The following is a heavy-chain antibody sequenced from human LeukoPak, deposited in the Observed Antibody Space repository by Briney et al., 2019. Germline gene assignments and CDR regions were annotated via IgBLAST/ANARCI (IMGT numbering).Heavy chain of an antibody. D-gene: IGHD3-10*01. CDR2: IYSSGST. V-gene: IGHV4-4*07. CDR3: AGGRSGPGADYYYGMDV. CDR1: GGSISSFY. Sequence: SETLSLTCTVSGGSISSFYWTWIRQPAGKGLEWIGRIYSSGSTNYNPSLKSRLTMSVDTSKNQLSLKVSSVTAADTAVYYCAGGRSGPGADYYYGMDVWGQGTTVTVSS. J-gene: IGHJ6*02.